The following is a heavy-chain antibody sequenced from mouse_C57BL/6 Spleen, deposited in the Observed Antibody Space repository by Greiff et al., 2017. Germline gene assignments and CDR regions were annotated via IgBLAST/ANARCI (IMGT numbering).Heavy chain of an antibody. CDR2: IDPETGGT. J-gene: IGHJ1*03. V-gene: IGHV1-15*01. CDR1: GYTFTDYE. CDR3: TRRKNGGHWYFDV. Sequence: VKLQESGAELVRPGASVTLSCKASGYTFTDYEMHWVKQTPVHGLEWIGAIDPETGGTAYNQKFKGTAILTADKSSSTAYMALRSLTSEDSAVYYCTRRKNGGHWYFDVGGTGTTVTVSS.